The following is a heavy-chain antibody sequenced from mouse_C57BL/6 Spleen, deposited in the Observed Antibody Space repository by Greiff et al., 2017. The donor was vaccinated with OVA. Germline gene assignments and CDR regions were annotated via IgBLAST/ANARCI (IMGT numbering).Heavy chain of an antibody. CDR2: INYDGSST. J-gene: IGHJ2*01. CDR3: ARGTTVVEGGYYFDY. CDR1: GFTFSDYY. Sequence: EVKLVESEGGLVQPGSSMKLSCTASGFTFSDYYMAWVRQVPEKGLEWVANINYDGSSTYYLDSLKSRFIISRDNAKNILYLQMSSLKSEDTATYYCARGTTVVEGGYYFDYWGQGTTLTVSS. V-gene: IGHV5-16*01. D-gene: IGHD1-1*01.